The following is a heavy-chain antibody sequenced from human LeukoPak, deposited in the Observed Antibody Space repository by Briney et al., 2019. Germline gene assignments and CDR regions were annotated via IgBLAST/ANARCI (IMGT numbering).Heavy chain of an antibody. CDR1: GDSVSSNSAA. D-gene: IGHD6-13*01. CDR2: TYYRSKWYN. Sequence: SQTLSLTCAISGDSVSSNSAAWNWIRQSPSRGLEWLGRTYYRSKWYNDYAVSVKSRITINPDTSKNQFSLQLNSVTPEDTAVYYCARDAGYSSGWYDASFDYWGQGTLVTVSS. CDR3: ARDAGYSSGWYDASFDY. J-gene: IGHJ4*02. V-gene: IGHV6-1*01.